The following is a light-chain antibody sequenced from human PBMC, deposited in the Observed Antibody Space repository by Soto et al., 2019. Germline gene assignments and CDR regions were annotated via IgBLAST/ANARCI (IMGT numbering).Light chain of an antibody. J-gene: IGKJ4*01. CDR3: QDKATTEIT. CDR1: QSVTSYY. V-gene: IGKV3-20*01. Sequence: EIVLTQSPGTLSLSPGERATLSCRASQSVTSYYLAWYQQKPGQAPRLLIYGASSRAIGIPDRFGGSGSGTDFTLTISRLEPEDFAVYYCQDKATTEITFGGGTRVEIK. CDR2: GAS.